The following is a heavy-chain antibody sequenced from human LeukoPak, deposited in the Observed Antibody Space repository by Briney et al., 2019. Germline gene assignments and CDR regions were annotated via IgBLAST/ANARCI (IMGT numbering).Heavy chain of an antibody. Sequence: SETLSLTCSVSGGSMSSHYWGWIRQPPGKGLEWLAYIYYSGTTTYNPSLKSRVNLSVDTSKNQFSLKLSSVTAADTAVYFCARYTTVGRSWYFDSWGRGTLVTVSS. J-gene: IGHJ2*01. V-gene: IGHV4-59*08. CDR1: GGSMSSHY. CDR3: ARYTTVGRSWYFDS. CDR2: IYYSGTT. D-gene: IGHD3-16*01.